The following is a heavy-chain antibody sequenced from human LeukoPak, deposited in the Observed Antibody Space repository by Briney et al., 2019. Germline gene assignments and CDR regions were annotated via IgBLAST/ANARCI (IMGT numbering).Heavy chain of an antibody. CDR2: ISGAGGTT. J-gene: IGHJ4*02. D-gene: IGHD6-13*01. V-gene: IGHV3-23*01. Sequence: GGSLRLSCAASGFTFSSYAMMWLRQAPGKGLEWVSAISGAGGTTLYADSVKGRFTISRDNSKNTLYLQMNSLRAEDTAVYYCAKDSSKTVKLAAADIYPDYWGQGTLVTVSS. CDR3: AKDSSKTVKLAAADIYPDY. CDR1: GFTFSSYA.